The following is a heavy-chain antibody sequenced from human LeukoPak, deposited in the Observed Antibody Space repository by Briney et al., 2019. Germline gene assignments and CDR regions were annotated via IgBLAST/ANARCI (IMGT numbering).Heavy chain of an antibody. CDR2: ISSSSSYI. CDR1: GFTYSSYS. V-gene: IGHV3-21*01. J-gene: IGHJ4*02. CDR3: ARLGATGFDY. Sequence: PGGSLRLSCAASGFTYSSYSMNWVRQAPGKGLEWVSSISSSSSYIYYADSVKGRFTISRDNAKNSLYLQMNSLRAEDMAVYYCARLGATGFDYWGQGTLVTVSS. D-gene: IGHD1-26*01.